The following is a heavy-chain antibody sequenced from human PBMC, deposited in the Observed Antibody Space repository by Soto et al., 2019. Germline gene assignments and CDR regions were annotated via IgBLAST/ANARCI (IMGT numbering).Heavy chain of an antibody. Sequence: PGGSLRLSCAASGFTFSNYWMSWVRQAPGKGLEWVAKIKQDGSEEQYVDSVKGRFTISRDNAKNSLYLQMNSLRAEDTAVYYCARGPRLSISYFDYWGQGTLVTVS. D-gene: IGHD6-6*01. J-gene: IGHJ4*02. V-gene: IGHV3-7*01. CDR3: ARGPRLSISYFDY. CDR2: IKQDGSEE. CDR1: GFTFSNYW.